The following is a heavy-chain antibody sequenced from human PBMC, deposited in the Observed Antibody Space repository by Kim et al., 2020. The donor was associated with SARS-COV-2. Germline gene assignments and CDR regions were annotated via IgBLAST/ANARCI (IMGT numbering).Heavy chain of an antibody. CDR2: ISGSGGST. D-gene: IGHD4-17*01. Sequence: GGSLRLSCAASGFTFSSYAMSWVRQAPGKGLEWVSAISGSGGSTYYADSVKGRFTISRDNSKNTLYLQMNSLGAEDTAVYYCAKKQYGDYVRYYYYGMDVWGQGTTVTVSS. CDR3: AKKQYGDYVRYYYYGMDV. J-gene: IGHJ6*02. V-gene: IGHV3-23*01. CDR1: GFTFSSYA.